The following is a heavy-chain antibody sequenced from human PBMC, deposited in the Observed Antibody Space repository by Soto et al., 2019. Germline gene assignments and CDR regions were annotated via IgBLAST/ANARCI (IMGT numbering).Heavy chain of an antibody. J-gene: IGHJ4*02. Sequence: SETLSLTCTVSGGSISSYYWSWIRQPPGKGLEWIGYIYYSGSTNYNPSLKGRVTISVDTSKNQFSLKLSSVTAADTAVYYCARVKWQRYWNFDYWGQGTLVTVSS. CDR2: IYYSGST. V-gene: IGHV4-59*01. CDR1: GGSISSYY. CDR3: ARVKWQRYWNFDY. D-gene: IGHD5-12*01.